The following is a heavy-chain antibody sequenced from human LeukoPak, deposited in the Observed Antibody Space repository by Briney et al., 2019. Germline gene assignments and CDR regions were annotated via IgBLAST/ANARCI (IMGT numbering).Heavy chain of an antibody. V-gene: IGHV3-30*03. Sequence: GGSLRLSCAASGFTFSSYGMHWVRQAPGKGLEWVAVILYDGSNKYYADSVKGRFTISRDNSKNTLYLQMNSLRAEDTAVYYYTAVSYYGFLEWLYYYYCMDVWGKGTTVTVSS. CDR2: ILYDGSNK. CDR3: TAVSYYGFLEWLYYYYCMDV. CDR1: GFTFSSYG. J-gene: IGHJ6*03. D-gene: IGHD3-3*01.